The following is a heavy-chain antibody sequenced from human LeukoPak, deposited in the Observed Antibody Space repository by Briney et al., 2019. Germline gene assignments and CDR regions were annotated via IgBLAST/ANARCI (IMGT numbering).Heavy chain of an antibody. CDR2: IYHSGST. Sequence: PSETLSPTCAVSGGSISSSNWWSWVRQPPGKGLEWIGEIYHSGSTNYNPSLKSRVTISVDKSKNQFSLKLSSVTAADTAVYYCARTHSSSWINFDYWGQGTLVTVSS. CDR3: ARTHSSSWINFDY. D-gene: IGHD6-13*01. J-gene: IGHJ4*02. CDR1: GGSISSSNW. V-gene: IGHV4-4*02.